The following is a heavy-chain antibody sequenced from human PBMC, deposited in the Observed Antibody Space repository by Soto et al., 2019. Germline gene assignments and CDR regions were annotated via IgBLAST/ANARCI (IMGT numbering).Heavy chain of an antibody. D-gene: IGHD3-10*01. V-gene: IGHV3-66*01. Sequence: EVQLVESGGGLVQPGGSLRLSCAASGFTVSSNYMSWVRQAPGKGLEWVSVSYSGGSTYYADSVRGRFTISRDNSENTLYLKMNSLRAEDTGVYYCARYGYYYGSGWYFHLCRCGTLVTVSS. J-gene: IGHJ2*01. CDR1: GFTVSSNY. CDR3: ARYGYYYGSGWYFHL. CDR2: SYSGGST.